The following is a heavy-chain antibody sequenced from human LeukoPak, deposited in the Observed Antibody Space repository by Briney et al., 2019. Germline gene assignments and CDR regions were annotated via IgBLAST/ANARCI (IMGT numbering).Heavy chain of an antibody. CDR2: IYSGGST. J-gene: IGHJ5*02. CDR1: GFTVSSNY. V-gene: IGHV3-53*01. Sequence: GGSLRLSCAASGFTVSSNYMSWVRQAPGKGLEWVSIIYSGGSTFYADSVKGRFTISRDNAKNSLYLQMNSLRAEDTAVYYCARGKNWFDPWGQGTLVTVSS. CDR3: ARGKNWFDP.